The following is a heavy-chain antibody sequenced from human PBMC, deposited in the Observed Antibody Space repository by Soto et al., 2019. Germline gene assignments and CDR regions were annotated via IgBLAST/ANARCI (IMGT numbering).Heavy chain of an antibody. Sequence: EVQLVESGGGLVQPGGSLRLSCAASGFTLSDDYIDWVRQAPGKGLEWVGRTRNKANSYTTDYAACVKGRFTISRADSKNSVFLQMNSLKTEDTAVYYCTRVLRGYSYGHYFDTWGQGTLVTVSS. CDR3: TRVLRGYSYGHYFDT. CDR1: GFTLSDDY. CDR2: TRNKANSYTT. D-gene: IGHD5-18*01. V-gene: IGHV3-72*01. J-gene: IGHJ4*02.